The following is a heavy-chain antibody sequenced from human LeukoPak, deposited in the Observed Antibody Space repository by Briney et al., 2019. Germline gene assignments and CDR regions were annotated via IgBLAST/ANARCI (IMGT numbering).Heavy chain of an antibody. D-gene: IGHD6-6*01. V-gene: IGHV4-61*02. J-gene: IGHJ6*03. CDR2: IYTSGST. CDR3: ARVRQLDRGYYCYYYMDV. Sequence: SETLSLTCTVSGGSISSGSYYWSWIRQPAGEGLEWIGRIYTSGSTNYNPSLKSRVTISVDTSKNQFSLKLSSVTAADTAVYYCARVRQLDRGYYCYYYMDVWGKGTTVTVSS. CDR1: GGSISSGSYY.